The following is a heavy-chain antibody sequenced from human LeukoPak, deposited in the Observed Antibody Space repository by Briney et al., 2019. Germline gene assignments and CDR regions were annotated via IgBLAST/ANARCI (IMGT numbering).Heavy chain of an antibody. V-gene: IGHV4-59*01. Sequence: SQTLSLTCTVSGGSISSYYWSWIRQPPGKGLEWIGYIYYSGSTNYNPSLKSRVTISVDTSENQFSLKLSSVTAADTAVYYCARAQILHGSGSYYNSLYYYGMDVWGQGTTVTVSS. J-gene: IGHJ6*02. CDR3: ARAQILHGSGSYYNSLYYYGMDV. CDR1: GGSISSYY. CDR2: IYYSGST. D-gene: IGHD3-10*01.